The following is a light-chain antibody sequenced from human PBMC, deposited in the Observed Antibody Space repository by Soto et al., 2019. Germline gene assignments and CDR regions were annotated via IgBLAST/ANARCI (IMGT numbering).Light chain of an antibody. V-gene: IGKV3-15*01. CDR2: GAS. J-gene: IGKJ3*01. CDR3: QQFNDWPLFT. Sequence: EIVMTQSPATLSVSPGERATLSCRASQSVNTNVAWYQQKLGPAPRLLIHGASTRATGIPARFSGSGSGTEFTLTISSLQSEDFAVYYGQQFNDWPLFTFGPGTKVDVK. CDR1: QSVNTN.